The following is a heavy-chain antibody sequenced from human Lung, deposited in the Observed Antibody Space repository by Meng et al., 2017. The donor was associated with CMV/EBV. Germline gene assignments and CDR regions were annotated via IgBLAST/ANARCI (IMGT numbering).Heavy chain of an antibody. J-gene: IGHJ4*02. D-gene: IGHD3-9*01. Sequence: SLKISXAASGFTFDDYAMHWVRQAPGKGLEWVSGISWNSGSIGYADSVKGRFTISRDNAKNSLYLQMNSLRAEDTALYYCAKGSSNYDILTDWGQGTRVTGSS. CDR2: ISWNSGSI. V-gene: IGHV3-9*01. CDR3: AKGSSNYDILTD. CDR1: GFTFDDYA.